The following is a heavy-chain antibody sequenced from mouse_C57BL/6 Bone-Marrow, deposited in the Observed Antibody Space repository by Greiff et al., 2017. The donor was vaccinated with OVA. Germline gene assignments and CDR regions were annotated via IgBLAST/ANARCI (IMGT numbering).Heavy chain of an antibody. CDR2: IWRGGST. D-gene: IGHD1-1*01. CDR1: GFSLTSYG. V-gene: IGHV2-5*01. Sequence: QVHVKQSGPGLVQPSQSLSITCTVSGFSLTSYGVHWVRQSPGKGLEWLGVIWRGGSTDYNAAFMSRLSITKDNSKSQVFFKMNSLQADDTAIYYCAKKGYYYGSSLYAMDYWGQGTSVTVSS. CDR3: AKKGYYYGSSLYAMDY. J-gene: IGHJ4*01.